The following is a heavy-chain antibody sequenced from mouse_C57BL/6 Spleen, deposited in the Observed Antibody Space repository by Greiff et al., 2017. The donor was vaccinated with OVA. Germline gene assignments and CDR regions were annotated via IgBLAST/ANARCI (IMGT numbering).Heavy chain of an antibody. V-gene: IGHV1-15*01. Sequence: VQLQESGAELVRPGASVTLSCKASGYTFTDYEMHWVKQTPVHGLEWIGAIDPETGGTAYNQKFKGKAILTADKSSSTAYMELRSLTSEDSAVYYCTRSRGWLPFDYWGQGTTLTVSS. CDR3: TRSRGWLPFDY. CDR1: GYTFTDYE. CDR2: IDPETGGT. J-gene: IGHJ2*01. D-gene: IGHD2-2*01.